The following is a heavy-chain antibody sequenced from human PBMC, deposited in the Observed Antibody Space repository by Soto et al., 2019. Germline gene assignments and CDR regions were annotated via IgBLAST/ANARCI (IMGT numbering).Heavy chain of an antibody. CDR1: GYSFTNYW. CDR3: ARAMVRGKTYYGVDV. D-gene: IGHD3-10*01. Sequence: RGESLKISCKGSGYSFTNYWIGWVRQMPGKGLEWMGIIYPGDSDTRYSPSFQGQVTISADKSISTAYLQWSSLKASDTAMYYCARAMVRGKTYYGVDVWGQGTTVTVSS. V-gene: IGHV5-51*01. J-gene: IGHJ6*02. CDR2: IYPGDSDT.